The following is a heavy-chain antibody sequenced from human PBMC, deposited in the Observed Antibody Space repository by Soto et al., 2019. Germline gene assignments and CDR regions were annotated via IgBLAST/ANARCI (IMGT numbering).Heavy chain of an antibody. CDR2: ISSSNSYI. CDR3: ASNPITIFGVVNYYYYYYMDV. V-gene: IGHV3-21*01. D-gene: IGHD3-3*01. Sequence: EVQLVESGGGLVKPGGSLRLSCAASGFTFSSYSMNWVRQAPGKGLEWVSSISSSNSYIYYADSVKGRFTISRDNAKNSPYLQMNSLRAEDTAVYYCASNPITIFGVVNYYYYYYMDVWGKGTTVTVSS. J-gene: IGHJ6*03. CDR1: GFTFSSYS.